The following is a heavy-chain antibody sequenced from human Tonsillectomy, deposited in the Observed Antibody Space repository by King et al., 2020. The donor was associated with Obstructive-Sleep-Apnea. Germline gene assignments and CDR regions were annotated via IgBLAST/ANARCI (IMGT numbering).Heavy chain of an antibody. D-gene: IGHD6-13*01. J-gene: IGHJ4*02. CDR2: IYLEDDQ. Sequence: ITLKESGPTLVKPTQTLTLTCTFSGFSLSPSGVGVGWIRQPPGKALECLAPIYLEDDQRYSPALKSRLTVTKDTSKNQVVPTMTNMDPVDTATYYCAHRQVAHDGGSRWYQEHDYWGQGTLVTVSS. CDR3: AHRQVAHDGGSRWYQEHDY. V-gene: IGHV2-5*02. CDR1: GFSLSPSGVG.